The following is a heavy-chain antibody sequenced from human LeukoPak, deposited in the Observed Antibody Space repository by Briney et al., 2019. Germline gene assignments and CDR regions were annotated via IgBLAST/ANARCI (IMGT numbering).Heavy chain of an antibody. CDR1: GGSFSGYY. V-gene: IGHV4-34*01. D-gene: IGHD3-10*01. J-gene: IGHJ4*02. CDR3: ARGRYYYGSGSYYDY. Sequence: SKTLSLTCAVYGGSFSGYYWSWIRQPPGKGLEWIGEINHSGSTNYNPSLKSRVTISVDTSKNQFSLKLSSVTAADTAVYYCARGRYYYGSGSYYDYWGQGTLVTVSS. CDR2: INHSGST.